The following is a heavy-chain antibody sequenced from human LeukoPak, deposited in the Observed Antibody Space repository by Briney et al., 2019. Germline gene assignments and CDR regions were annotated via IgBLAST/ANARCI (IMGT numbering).Heavy chain of an antibody. CDR3: AKVTGDYYDTSGAFDY. D-gene: IGHD3-22*01. CDR2: IWHDGSND. CDR1: GFIFSSYG. Sequence: GGSLRLSCAASGFIFSSYGMHWVRQAPGKGLEWVARIWHDGSNDDYADSVKGRFTISRDNSKNTLYLQMNSLRAEDTAIYSCAKVTGDYYDTSGAFDYWGQGTLVTVSS. V-gene: IGHV3-33*06. J-gene: IGHJ4*02.